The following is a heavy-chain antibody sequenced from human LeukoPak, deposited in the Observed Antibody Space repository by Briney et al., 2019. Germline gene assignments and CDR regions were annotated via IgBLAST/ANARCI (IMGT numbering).Heavy chain of an antibody. CDR2: IKQDGSEK. Sequence: GGSLRLSCAASGFTFSSYWMSWVRQAPGKGLEWVANIKQDGSEKYYVDSVKGRFTISRDNAKNSLYLHMNSLRAEDTAVYYCARAYYDFWSGPGAFDIWGQGTMVTVSS. J-gene: IGHJ3*02. D-gene: IGHD3-3*01. CDR1: GFTFSSYW. V-gene: IGHV3-7*01. CDR3: ARAYYDFWSGPGAFDI.